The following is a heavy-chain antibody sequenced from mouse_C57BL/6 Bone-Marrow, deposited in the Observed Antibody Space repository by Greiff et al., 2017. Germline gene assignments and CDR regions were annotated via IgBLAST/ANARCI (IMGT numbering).Heavy chain of an antibody. Sequence: QVQLQQSGPELVKPGASVKISCKASGYTFTDYYINWVKQRPGQGLEGIGWIFPGSGSTYYNEKFKGKATLTVDKSSSTAYMLLSSLTSEDSAVYFCARRWRITTVGVPFDYWGQGTTLTVSS. J-gene: IGHJ2*01. D-gene: IGHD1-1*01. CDR2: IFPGSGST. V-gene: IGHV1-75*01. CDR3: ARRWRITTVGVPFDY. CDR1: GYTFTDYY.